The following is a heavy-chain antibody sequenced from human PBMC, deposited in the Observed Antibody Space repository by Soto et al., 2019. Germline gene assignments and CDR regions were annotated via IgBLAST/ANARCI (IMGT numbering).Heavy chain of an antibody. CDR3: ARDTFGGAYDFLH. J-gene: IGHJ4*02. CDR2: ISSGGST. CDR1: GFTVSSFY. V-gene: IGHV3-66*01. D-gene: IGHD3-3*01. Sequence: EVQLVESGGGLVQPGGSLRLSCAASGFTVSSFYMTWVRQAPGQGLQWVAVISSGGSTYYADSVKGRFTISRDNSKNTLYLDSNSLRAEDTAVYYCARDTFGGAYDFLHGGQGTLVTVSS.